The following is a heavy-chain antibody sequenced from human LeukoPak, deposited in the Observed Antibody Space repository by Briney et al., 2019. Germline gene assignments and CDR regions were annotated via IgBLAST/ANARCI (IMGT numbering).Heavy chain of an antibody. CDR3: ARDNSVGDNAWWFDP. CDR1: GYTFTSYY. V-gene: IGHV1-46*01. CDR2: INPTGGST. J-gene: IGHJ5*02. D-gene: IGHD1-26*01. Sequence: GSVKVSCKASGYTFTSYYMHWVRQAPGQGLEWMGLINPTGGSTGYAQKFQGRVTMTRDMSTSTDYTELSSLRSEDTAIYYCARDNSVGDNAWWFDPWGQGTLVTVSS.